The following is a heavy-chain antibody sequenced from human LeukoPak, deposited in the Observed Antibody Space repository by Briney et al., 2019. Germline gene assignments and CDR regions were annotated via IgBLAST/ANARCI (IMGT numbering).Heavy chain of an antibody. V-gene: IGHV1-69*01. CDR1: GGTFSSYA. J-gene: IGHJ6*04. Sequence: SVKVSCKASGGTFSSYAISWVRQAPGQGLEWIEGIIPIFGTANYAQKFQGRVTITADESTSTAYMELSSLRSEDTAVYYCARESVAVDIVVVVAAYGMDVWGKGTTVTVSS. CDR3: ARESVAVDIVVVVAAYGMDV. CDR2: IIPIFGTA. D-gene: IGHD2-15*01.